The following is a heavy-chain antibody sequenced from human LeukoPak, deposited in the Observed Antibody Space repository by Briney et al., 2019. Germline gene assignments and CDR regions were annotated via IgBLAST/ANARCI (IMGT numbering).Heavy chain of an antibody. V-gene: IGHV1-46*01. CDR2: INPSGGST. CDR3: ARDGVATIISYYFSYMDV. J-gene: IGHJ6*03. D-gene: IGHD5-12*01. Sequence: ASVKVSCKASGYTFTSYYMHWVRQAPGQGLEWMGIINPSGGSTSYAQKFQGRVTMTRDMSTRTVYMELSSLRSEDTAVYYCARDGVATIISYYFSYMDVWGKGTTITVSS. CDR1: GYTFTSYY.